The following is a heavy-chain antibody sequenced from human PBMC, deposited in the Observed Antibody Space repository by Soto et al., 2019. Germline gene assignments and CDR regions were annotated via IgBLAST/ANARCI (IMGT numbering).Heavy chain of an antibody. CDR1: GYTFTGNY. CDR2: INPNSGGT. CDR3: ARDGDSSSPFDI. Sequence: QVQLVQSGAEVKKPGASVKVSCKASGYTFTGNYMHWVRQAPGQGLVWMGWINPNSGGTNYVQKIQGRVTLTRDTSISTAYMELSRLRSDDTAVYYFARDGDSSSPFDIWGQGTMVTVSS. D-gene: IGHD6-6*01. V-gene: IGHV1-2*02. J-gene: IGHJ3*02.